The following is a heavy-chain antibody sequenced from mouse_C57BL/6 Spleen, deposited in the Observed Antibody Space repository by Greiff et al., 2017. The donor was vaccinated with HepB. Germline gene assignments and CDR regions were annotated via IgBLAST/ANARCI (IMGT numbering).Heavy chain of an antibody. CDR1: GYTFTSYW. V-gene: IGHV1-59*01. Sequence: QVHVKQSGAELVRPGTSVKLSCKASGYTFTSYWMHWVKQRPGQGLEWIGVIDPSDSYTNYNQKFKGKATLTVDTSSSTAYMQLSSLTSEDSAVYYCARAQIYYYGSSYFDYWGQGTTLTVSS. CDR3: ARAQIYYYGSSYFDY. D-gene: IGHD1-1*01. J-gene: IGHJ2*01. CDR2: IDPSDSYT.